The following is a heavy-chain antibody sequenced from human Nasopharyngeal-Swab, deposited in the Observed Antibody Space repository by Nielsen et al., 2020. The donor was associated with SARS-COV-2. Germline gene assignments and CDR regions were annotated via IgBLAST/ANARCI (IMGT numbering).Heavy chain of an antibody. Sequence: VRQAPGQGLEWLGIINPSGGSTSYAQKFQGRVTMTSDTSTSTVYMELSSLRSEDTAVYYCARDKHPRDCSGGSCYLLDYWGQGTLVTVSS. J-gene: IGHJ4*02. V-gene: IGHV1-46*01. CDR2: INPSGGST. CDR3: ARDKHPRDCSGGSCYLLDY. D-gene: IGHD2-15*01.